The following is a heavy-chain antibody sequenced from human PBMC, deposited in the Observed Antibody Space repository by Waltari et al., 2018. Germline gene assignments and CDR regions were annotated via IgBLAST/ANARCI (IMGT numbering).Heavy chain of an antibody. CDR3: ARPRGIAARYPYYYGMDV. D-gene: IGHD6-6*01. CDR2: ISSSSSNI. CDR1: GFTFSGYS. Sequence: EVQLVESGGGLVQPGGSLRLSCAASGFTFSGYSMNWVRQAPGKGLEWVSYISSSSSNIYYADSVKGRFTISRDNAKNSLYLQMNSLRAEDTAVYYCARPRGIAARYPYYYGMDVWGQGTTVTVSS. J-gene: IGHJ6*02. V-gene: IGHV3-48*01.